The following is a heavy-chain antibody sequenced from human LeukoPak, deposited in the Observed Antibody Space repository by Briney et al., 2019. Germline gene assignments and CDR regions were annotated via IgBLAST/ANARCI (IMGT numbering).Heavy chain of an antibody. V-gene: IGHV3-23*01. D-gene: IGHD6-13*01. CDR2: ISGSGDST. Sequence: GGSLRLSCAGSGFTFSSYAMSWVRQAPGKGLEWVSAISGSGDSTYYGDSVKGRFTISRDNSKNTLYLQMNSLRAEDTAVYYCAKTRPLDSSSWSHGDYWGQGTLVTVSS. CDR3: AKTRPLDSSSWSHGDY. CDR1: GFTFSSYA. J-gene: IGHJ4*02.